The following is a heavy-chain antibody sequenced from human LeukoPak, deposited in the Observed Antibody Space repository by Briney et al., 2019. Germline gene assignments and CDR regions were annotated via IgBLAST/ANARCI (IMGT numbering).Heavy chain of an antibody. V-gene: IGHV3-30*04. CDR2: ISYDGSNK. J-gene: IGHJ4*02. CDR3: ARSSGSSPPNFDY. CDR1: GFTFSSHA. Sequence: GGSLRLSCAASGFTFSSHAMHWVRQAPGKGLEWVAVISYDGSNKYYADSVKGRFTISRDNSKNTLYLQMNSLRAEDTAVYYCARSSGSSPPNFDYWGQGTLVTVSS. D-gene: IGHD3-10*01.